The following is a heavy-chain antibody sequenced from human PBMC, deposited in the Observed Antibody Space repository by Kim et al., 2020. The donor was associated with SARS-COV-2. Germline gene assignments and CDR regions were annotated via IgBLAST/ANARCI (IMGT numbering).Heavy chain of an antibody. CDR3: ARSSSTSCPCYYMDV. J-gene: IGHJ6*03. Sequence: GGSLRLSCAASGFTFSTYWMYWVRQAPGKGLVWFSRINSDGSSTNYADSVKGRFTISRDNAKNTLYLQMNSLRAEVTAVYYCARSSSTSCPCYYMDVWGKGTTVTVSS. D-gene: IGHD2-2*01. CDR1: GFTFSTYW. V-gene: IGHV3-74*01. CDR2: INSDGSST.